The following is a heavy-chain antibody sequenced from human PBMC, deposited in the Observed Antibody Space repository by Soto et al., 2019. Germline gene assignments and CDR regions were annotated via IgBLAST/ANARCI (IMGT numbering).Heavy chain of an antibody. CDR3: ARYGSGSSVWSDP. D-gene: IGHD3-10*01. CDR1: GGSISSYY. J-gene: IGHJ5*02. V-gene: IGHV4-59*01. Sequence: QVQLQESGPGLVKPSETLSLTCTVSGGSISSYYWSWIRQPPGKGLEWIGYIYYSGSTSYNPSLKCRVTFPVATSKNQFSLKLSSVTAAATAVNYCARYGSGSSVWSDPRGQGTLVTVSS. CDR2: IYYSGST.